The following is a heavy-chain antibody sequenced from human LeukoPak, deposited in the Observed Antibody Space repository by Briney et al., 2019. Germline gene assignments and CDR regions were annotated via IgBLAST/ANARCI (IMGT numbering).Heavy chain of an antibody. D-gene: IGHD5-18*01. V-gene: IGHV3-23*01. CDR1: GFTFSSYA. CDR3: AKDNRIQLWEPFDY. CDR2: ISGGST. J-gene: IGHJ4*02. Sequence: PGGSLRLSCAASGFTFSSYAMSWVRQAPGKGLEWVSAISGGSTYYADSVKGRFTISRDNSKNTLYLQMNSLRAEDTAVYYCAKDNRIQLWEPFDYWGQGTLVAVSS.